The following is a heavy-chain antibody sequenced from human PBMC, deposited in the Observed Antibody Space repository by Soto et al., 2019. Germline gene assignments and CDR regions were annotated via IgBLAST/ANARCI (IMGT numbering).Heavy chain of an antibody. CDR2: ISAYNGNT. D-gene: IGHD3-22*01. V-gene: IGHV1-18*01. J-gene: IGHJ4*02. Sequence: ASVKVSCKASGYTFTSYGISWVRQAPGQGLEWMGWISAYNGNTNYAQKLQGRVTMTTDTSTSTACMELRSLRSDDTAVYYCARANYYDSSGYPVYWGQGTLVTVSS. CDR1: GYTFTSYG. CDR3: ARANYYDSSGYPVY.